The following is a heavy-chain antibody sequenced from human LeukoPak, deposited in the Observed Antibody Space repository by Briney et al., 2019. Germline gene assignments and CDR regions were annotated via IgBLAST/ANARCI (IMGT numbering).Heavy chain of an antibody. V-gene: IGHV3-23*01. CDR1: GFTFSNNA. CDR3: ARALRDFWSGYYSSTPYYFDS. J-gene: IGHJ4*02. CDR2: ISGSSGTT. D-gene: IGHD3-3*01. Sequence: PGGSLRLSCVASGFTFSNNAMSWVRQAPGKGPEWVSAISGSSGTTDYADSVKGGFTISRDNSKNTLYLQMNSLSAEDTAVYYCARALRDFWSGYYSSTPYYFDSWGQGTLVTVSS.